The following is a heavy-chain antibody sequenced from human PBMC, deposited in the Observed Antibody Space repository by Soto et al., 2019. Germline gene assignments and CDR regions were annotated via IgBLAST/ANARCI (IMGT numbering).Heavy chain of an antibody. CDR3: ASAPAGY. D-gene: IGHD2-2*01. V-gene: IGHV1-3*01. CDR2: IHAANGDA. J-gene: IGHJ4*02. CDR1: GYSFTSHF. Sequence: QGQLVQSGAEVKKPGASVKISCEASGYSFTSHFMHWVRQAPGQRLEWMGWIHAANGDAKYSQKLQGIVTITRDTSASTAYMELSSLRSEDTAVYYCASAPAGYWGQGTLVTVSS.